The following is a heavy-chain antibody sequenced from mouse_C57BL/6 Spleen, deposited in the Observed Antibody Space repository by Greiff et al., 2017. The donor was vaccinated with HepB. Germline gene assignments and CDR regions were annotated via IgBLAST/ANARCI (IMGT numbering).Heavy chain of an antibody. Sequence: VQLQQSGAELVRPGASVTLSCKASGYTFTDYEMHWVKQTPVHGLEWIGAIDPETGGTAYNQKFKGKAILTADKSSSTAYMELRSLTSEDSAVYYCTIYYYGTGDYWGQGTTLTVSS. V-gene: IGHV1-15*01. D-gene: IGHD1-1*01. CDR3: TIYYYGTGDY. J-gene: IGHJ2*01. CDR1: GYTFTDYE. CDR2: IDPETGGT.